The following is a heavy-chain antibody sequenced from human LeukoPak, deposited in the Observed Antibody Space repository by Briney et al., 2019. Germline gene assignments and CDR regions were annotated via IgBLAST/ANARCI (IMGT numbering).Heavy chain of an antibody. D-gene: IGHD2-15*01. Sequence: SETLSLTCTVSGGSIISSDYHWGWVRQPPGKGLEWIGTISYSGNTDYNPSLRSRVTISVDTSNNQFSLRLGSVTASDTAVYHCARHCCSGPAKRVFDIWGQGTMVTVSS. J-gene: IGHJ3*02. CDR3: ARHCCSGPAKRVFDI. V-gene: IGHV4-39*01. CDR1: GGSIISSDYH. CDR2: ISYSGNT.